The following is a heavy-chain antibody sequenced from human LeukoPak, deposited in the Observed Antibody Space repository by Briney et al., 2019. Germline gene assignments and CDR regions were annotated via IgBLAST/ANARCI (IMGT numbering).Heavy chain of an antibody. J-gene: IGHJ4*02. V-gene: IGHV3-48*02. CDR3: ARHDYGGNSGDY. Sequence: PGGSLRLSCAASGFTFSNYSMNWVRQAPGKGLEWVSYIGTTTSTIYYADSLKGRFTISRDNAKNSLYLQMDSLRDEDTAVYYCARHDYGGNSGDYWGQGTLVTVSS. CDR2: IGTTTSTI. D-gene: IGHD4-23*01. CDR1: GFTFSNYS.